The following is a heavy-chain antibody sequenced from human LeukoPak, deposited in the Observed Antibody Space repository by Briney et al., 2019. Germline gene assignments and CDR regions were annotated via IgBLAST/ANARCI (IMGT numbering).Heavy chain of an antibody. V-gene: IGHV3-48*04. CDR2: ISRSGSTK. CDR3: ARVLRYCSGGNCYSGGLGYMDV. J-gene: IGHJ6*03. CDR1: GFTFSSYD. Sequence: QPGGSLRLSCAASGFTFSSYDMHWVRQATGKGLEWVSSISRSGSTKYYADSVKGRFTISRDNAKNSLFLQMNSLRAEDTAVYYCARVLRYCSGGNCYSGGLGYMDVWGKGTTVTISS. D-gene: IGHD2-15*01.